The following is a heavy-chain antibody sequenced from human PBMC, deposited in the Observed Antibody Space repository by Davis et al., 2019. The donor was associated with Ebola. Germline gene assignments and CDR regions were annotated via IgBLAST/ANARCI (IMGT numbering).Heavy chain of an antibody. CDR3: AGHTGWYGIDY. J-gene: IGHJ4*02. Sequence: SETLSLTCTVSGGSISSYYWSWIRQPPGKGLEWIGYIYYSGSTNYNPSLKSRVTISVDTSKNQFSLKLSSVTAADTAVYYCAGHTGWYGIDYWGQGTLVTVSS. CDR2: IYYSGST. D-gene: IGHD6-19*01. V-gene: IGHV4-59*08. CDR1: GGSISSYY.